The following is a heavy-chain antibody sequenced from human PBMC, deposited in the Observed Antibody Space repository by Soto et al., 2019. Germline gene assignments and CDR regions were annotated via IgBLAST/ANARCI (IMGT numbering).Heavy chain of an antibody. D-gene: IGHD5-12*01. V-gene: IGHV1-18*01. Sequence: VHLVQSGVEVKTPGASVRVSCQASGYTFFTYDISWVRQAPGKGLEWMGWISTYSGYTKYAQKFQGRVLMTTDISTTTAYLELRSLRSDDTAVYYCARHHGPTTSENWFAPWCQGTLVTVSS. CDR3: ARHHGPTTSENWFAP. J-gene: IGHJ5*02. CDR2: ISTYSGYT. CDR1: GYTFFTYD.